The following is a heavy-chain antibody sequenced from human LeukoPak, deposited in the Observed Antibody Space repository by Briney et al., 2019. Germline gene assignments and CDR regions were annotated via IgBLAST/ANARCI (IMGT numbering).Heavy chain of an antibody. Sequence: GGSLRLSCAASGFIFSTYEMNWVRQAPGKGLEWVSYISSSGSTIYYADSVKGRFTISRDNAKNSLYLQMNSLRVEDTAVYYCAREEDGDSDYWGQGTLVTVSS. CDR3: AREEDGDSDY. J-gene: IGHJ4*02. D-gene: IGHD4-17*01. CDR2: ISSSGSTI. V-gene: IGHV3-48*03. CDR1: GFIFSTYE.